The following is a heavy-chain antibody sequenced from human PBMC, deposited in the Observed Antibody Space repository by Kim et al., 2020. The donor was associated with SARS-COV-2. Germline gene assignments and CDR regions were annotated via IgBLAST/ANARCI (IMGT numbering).Heavy chain of an antibody. D-gene: IGHD2-15*01. Sequence: SETLSLTCTVSGGSISSYYWSWIRQPPGKGLEWIGYIYYSGSTNYNPSLKSRVTISVDTSKNQFSLKLSSVTAADTAVYYCARDTTGGYCSGGSCYSLTGYYGMDVWGQGTTVTVSS. V-gene: IGHV4-59*13. CDR3: ARDTTGGYCSGGSCYSLTGYYGMDV. J-gene: IGHJ6*02. CDR1: GGSISSYY. CDR2: IYYSGST.